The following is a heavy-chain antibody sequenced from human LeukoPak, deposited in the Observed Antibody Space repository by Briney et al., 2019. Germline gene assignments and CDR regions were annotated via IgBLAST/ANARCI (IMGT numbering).Heavy chain of an antibody. V-gene: IGHV1-69*04. Sequence: SVKVSCKASGGTFSSYAISWVRQAPGQGLEWMGRIIPILGIANYAQKFQGRVTITADKSTSTAYMELSSLRSEDTAVYYCARGVVVPAAIREYYYYYYMDVWGKGTTVTVSS. CDR3: ARGVVVPAAIREYYYYYYMDV. D-gene: IGHD2-2*02. CDR2: IIPILGIA. J-gene: IGHJ6*03. CDR1: GGTFSSYA.